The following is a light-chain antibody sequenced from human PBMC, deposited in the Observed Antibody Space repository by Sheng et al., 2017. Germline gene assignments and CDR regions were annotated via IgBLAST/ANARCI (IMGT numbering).Light chain of an antibody. CDR3: QQTYDTVWA. V-gene: IGKV1-39*01. CDR2: AAS. CDR1: HNVNNF. Sequence: DIRMTQSPSSLSASVGDRVTITCRTSHNVNNFLNWYQQKPGRAPNLLIYAASSLQSGVPSRFSGSGSGTDFTLTISSLQPEDFATYYCQQTYDTVWAFGQGTKVEMK. J-gene: IGKJ1*01.